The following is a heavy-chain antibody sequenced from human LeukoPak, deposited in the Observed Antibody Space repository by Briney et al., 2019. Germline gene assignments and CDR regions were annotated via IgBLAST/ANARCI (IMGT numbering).Heavy chain of an antibody. CDR1: GFTFSSYW. J-gene: IGHJ4*02. V-gene: IGHV3-74*03. Sequence: GGSLRLSCAASGFTFSSYWMHWVRQVPGKGLMWVSRINTDGSTTTFADSVKGRFSISRDNAKNTLYLQMNSLRAEDTAVYYCLREDSGLDYWGQGTLATVSS. CDR3: LREDSGLDY. CDR2: INTDGSTT.